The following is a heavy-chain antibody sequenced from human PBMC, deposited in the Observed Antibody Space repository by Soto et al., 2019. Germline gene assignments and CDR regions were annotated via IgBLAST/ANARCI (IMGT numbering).Heavy chain of an antibody. CDR2: IYYSGST. CDR1: GSSISIYY. J-gene: IGHJ6*02. Sequence: PSETLSLTCTVSGSSISIYYCSWIRQPPGKGLEWIGYIYYSGSTNYNPSLKSRVTISVDTSKNQFSLKLSSVTAADTAVYYCAREYGSGPEGGMDVWGQGTTVTVSS. CDR3: AREYGSGPEGGMDV. D-gene: IGHD3-10*01. V-gene: IGHV4-59*01.